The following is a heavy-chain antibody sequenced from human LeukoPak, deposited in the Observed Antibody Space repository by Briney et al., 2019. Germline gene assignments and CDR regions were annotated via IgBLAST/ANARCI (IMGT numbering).Heavy chain of an antibody. J-gene: IGHJ5*02. CDR3: ADYDVSSGRPLDP. D-gene: IGHD3-3*01. Sequence: SETLSLTCTVSGGSISSGTYHWGWIRQPPGKGLEWIGAAFYSGSTYYNPSLKSRATISVDTSKNQFSLKLTSVTAADTAVYYCADYDVSSGRPLDPWGQGTLVTVSS. CDR1: GGSISSGTYH. V-gene: IGHV4-39*01. CDR2: AFYSGST.